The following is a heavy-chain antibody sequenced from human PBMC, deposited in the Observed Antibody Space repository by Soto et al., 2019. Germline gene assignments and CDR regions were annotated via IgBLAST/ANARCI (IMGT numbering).Heavy chain of an antibody. D-gene: IGHD6-6*01. CDR1: GWSFSGYY. J-gene: IGHJ4*02. Sequence: QVQLQQWGAGLLKPSETLSLTCAVYGWSFSGYYLSWIRQPPGKGLEWIGEINHSGSTNYNPSLRSRVTISVDTSKNQFSLKLSSVTAADTAVYYCERYSSSSGQNYWGQGTLVTVSS. V-gene: IGHV4-34*01. CDR2: INHSGST. CDR3: ERYSSSSGQNY.